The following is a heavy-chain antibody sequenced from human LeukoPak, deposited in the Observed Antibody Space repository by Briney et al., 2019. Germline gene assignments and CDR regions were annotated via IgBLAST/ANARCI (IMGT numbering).Heavy chain of an antibody. CDR3: ARVRYYDSSGYQGAFDI. J-gene: IGHJ3*02. Sequence: GGSLRLSCAASGFTFDDYGMSWVRQAPGKGLEWVSGINWNGGSTGYADSVKGRFTISRDNAKNSPYLQMNSLRAEDTALYYCARVRYYDSSGYQGAFDIWGQGTMVTVSS. CDR2: INWNGGST. V-gene: IGHV3-20*04. D-gene: IGHD3-22*01. CDR1: GFTFDDYG.